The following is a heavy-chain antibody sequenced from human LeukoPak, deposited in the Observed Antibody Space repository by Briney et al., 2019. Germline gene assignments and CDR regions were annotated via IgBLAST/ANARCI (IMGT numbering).Heavy chain of an antibody. CDR3: ARVMTTVTLWAAFDI. Sequence: GGSLRLSLAPLGFTFSSYGRHWVRQAPGKGLGWVAVIWYDGSNKYYADSVKGRFTISRDNSKNTLYLQMNSLRAEDTAVYYCARVMTTVTLWAAFDIWGQGTMVTVSS. CDR1: GFTFSSYG. J-gene: IGHJ3*02. D-gene: IGHD4-17*01. CDR2: IWYDGSNK. V-gene: IGHV3-33*01.